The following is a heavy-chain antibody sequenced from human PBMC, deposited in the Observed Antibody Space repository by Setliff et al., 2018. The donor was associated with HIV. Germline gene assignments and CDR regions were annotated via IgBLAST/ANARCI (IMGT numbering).Heavy chain of an antibody. D-gene: IGHD1-1*01. CDR3: ARGQLDRHLRSDVPFDI. CDR2: ISASSDNT. Sequence: ASVKVSCKASGYTFTTYGFNWVRQAPGQGLEWMGWISASSDNTNYAQKFQGRVTLTTDTSTNTVYMELKSLRSDDTAVYFCARGQLDRHLRSDVPFDIWGQGTMGTV. J-gene: IGHJ3*02. V-gene: IGHV1-18*01. CDR1: GYTFTTYG.